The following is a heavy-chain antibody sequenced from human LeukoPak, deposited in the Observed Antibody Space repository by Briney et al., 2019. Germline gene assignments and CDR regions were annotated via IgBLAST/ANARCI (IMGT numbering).Heavy chain of an antibody. V-gene: IGHV3-23*01. CDR1: GFTFSSYA. CDR3: ARGGDLNFGEFHV. J-gene: IGHJ4*02. CDR2: ISGSGGST. Sequence: GGSLRLSCAASGFTFSSYAMSWVRQAPGKGLEWVSGISGSGGSTYYADFAKGRLTISRDNSKNTLYLQMNSLRAEDTAVYYCARGGDLNFGEFHVWGQGTLVTVSS. D-gene: IGHD3-10*01.